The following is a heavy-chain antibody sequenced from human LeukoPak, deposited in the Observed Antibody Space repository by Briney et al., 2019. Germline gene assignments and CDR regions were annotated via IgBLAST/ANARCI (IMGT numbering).Heavy chain of an antibody. V-gene: IGHV3-7*03. CDR3: TRDLNSGGSC. Sequence: GGSLRLSCTASGFSFSNYWMSWVRQAPGKGLEWVASIKQDESEKYYVDSVKGRFTTSRDNAKSSLYLQMNALRGEDTAVYYCTRDLNSGGSCWGQGTLVTVSS. CDR1: GFSFSNYW. D-gene: IGHD2-15*01. CDR2: IKQDESEK. J-gene: IGHJ4*02.